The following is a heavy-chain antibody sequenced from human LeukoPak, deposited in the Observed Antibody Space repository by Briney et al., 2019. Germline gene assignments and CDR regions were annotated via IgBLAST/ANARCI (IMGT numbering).Heavy chain of an antibody. Sequence: ASVKVSCKASGYTFTGYYMHWVRQAPGQGLEWMGWINPNSGGTNYAQKFQGRVTMTRDTSISTAYMELSRLRSDDTAVYYCARDRLRYSSGWCRENAFDIWGQGTMVTVSS. J-gene: IGHJ3*02. CDR2: INPNSGGT. CDR3: ARDRLRYSSGWCRENAFDI. V-gene: IGHV1-2*02. CDR1: GYTFTGYY. D-gene: IGHD6-19*01.